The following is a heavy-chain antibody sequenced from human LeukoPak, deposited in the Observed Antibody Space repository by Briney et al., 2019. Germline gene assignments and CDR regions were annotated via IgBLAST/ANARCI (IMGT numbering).Heavy chain of an antibody. CDR1: GGSISSSSYY. CDR3: ARHVLTAGTDY. J-gene: IGHJ4*01. D-gene: IGHD7-27*01. V-gene: IGHV4-39*01. CDR2: IYYSGST. Sequence: PSETLSLTDTVPGGSISSSSYYWGWIRQPPGKGLEWIGSIYYSGSTYYNPSLKSRVTISVDTSKNQLSLKLSSVTAADTAVYYCARHVLTAGTDYWGQGTLVTVSS.